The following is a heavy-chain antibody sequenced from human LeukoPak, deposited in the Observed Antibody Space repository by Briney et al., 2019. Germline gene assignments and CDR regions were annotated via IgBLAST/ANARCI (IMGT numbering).Heavy chain of an antibody. Sequence: GESLKISCKGSGYSFTSYWIGWLRQMPGKGLEGMGIIYPGDSDTRYSPSFQGQVTISADKSISTAYLQWSSLKASDTAMYYCARRLSSGGYNWYFDLWGRGTLVTVSS. V-gene: IGHV5-51*01. CDR3: ARRLSSGGYNWYFDL. J-gene: IGHJ2*01. CDR1: GYSFTSYW. D-gene: IGHD3-22*01. CDR2: IYPGDSDT.